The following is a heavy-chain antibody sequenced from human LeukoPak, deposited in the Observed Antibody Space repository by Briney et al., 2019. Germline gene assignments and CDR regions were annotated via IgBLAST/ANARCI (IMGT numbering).Heavy chain of an antibody. V-gene: IGHV3-48*03. Sequence: GGSLRLSCAVSGFTFRIHEMNWVRQAPGKGLEWISYISTSGSIIYYADSVKGRFTISRDNARNSLFLQMGSLKVEDTAVYYCARASYNSDWYFDQWGQGTLVTVSS. CDR2: ISTSGSII. CDR3: ARASYNSDWYFDQ. J-gene: IGHJ4*02. CDR1: GFTFRIHE. D-gene: IGHD6-19*01.